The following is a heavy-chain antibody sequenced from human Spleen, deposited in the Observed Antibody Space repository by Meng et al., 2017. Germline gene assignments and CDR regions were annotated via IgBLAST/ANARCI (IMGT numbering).Heavy chain of an antibody. CDR1: GYNFPDYY. D-gene: IGHD3-10*01. Sequence: ASVKVSCKPSGYNFPDYYIHWVRRAPGQGLEWMGWINPNSGGTNYAQTFHGRVTMTRDTSISTVYMELSRLRSDDTAVYYCARGYGSGSFPHLAFDLWGQGTMVTVSS. V-gene: IGHV1-2*02. J-gene: IGHJ3*01. CDR2: INPNSGGT. CDR3: ARGYGSGSFPHLAFDL.